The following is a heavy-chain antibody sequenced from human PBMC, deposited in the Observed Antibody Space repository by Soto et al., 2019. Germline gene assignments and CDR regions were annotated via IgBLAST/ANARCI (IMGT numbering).Heavy chain of an antibody. D-gene: IGHD5-12*01. J-gene: IGHJ3*01. Sequence: GGSLRLSCTTSGFSFGDNAMTWFRQAPGKGLEWVGYITSKRYGATPRYAAAVTGRFTISRDDSRSIAYLQMNSLRTEDTAVYYCSRLAWATRPEEAFDVWGRGTMVTVSS. CDR3: SRLAWATRPEEAFDV. CDR2: ITSKRYGATP. V-gene: IGHV3-49*03. CDR1: GFSFGDNA.